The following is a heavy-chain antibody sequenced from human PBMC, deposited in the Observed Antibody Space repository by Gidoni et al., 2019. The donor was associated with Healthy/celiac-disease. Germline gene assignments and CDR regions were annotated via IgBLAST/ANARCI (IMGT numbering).Heavy chain of an antibody. CDR2: INHSGST. Sequence: QAQLQQWGAGLLKPSETLSLTCAVDGGSFSGYYWSWIRQPPGKGLEWIGEINHSGSTNYNPSLKSRVTISVDTSKNQFSLKLSSVTAADTAVYYCAREVVAGTPYDYWGQGTLVTVSS. D-gene: IGHD6-19*01. V-gene: IGHV4-34*01. J-gene: IGHJ4*02. CDR3: AREVVAGTPYDY. CDR1: GGSFSGYY.